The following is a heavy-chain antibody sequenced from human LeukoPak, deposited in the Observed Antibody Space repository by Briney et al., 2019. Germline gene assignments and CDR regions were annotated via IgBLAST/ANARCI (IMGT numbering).Heavy chain of an antibody. CDR3: ASYDSSGYYYRPPLYFDF. V-gene: IGHV3-23*01. J-gene: IGHJ4*02. D-gene: IGHD3-22*01. CDR2: ISGSGGST. Sequence: PGGSLRLSCAASGFTFSSYGMSWVRQAPGKGLKWVSAISGSGGSTYSADSVKGRFTISRDNSKNTLYLQMNSLRAEDTAVYYCASYDSSGYYYRPPLYFDFWGQGTLVTVSS. CDR1: GFTFSSYG.